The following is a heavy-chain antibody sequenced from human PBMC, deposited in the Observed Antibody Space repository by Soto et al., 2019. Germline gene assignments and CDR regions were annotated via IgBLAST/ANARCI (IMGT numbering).Heavy chain of an antibody. V-gene: IGHV1-18*01. Sequence: ASVKVSFKASGYTFTSYGISWVRQAPGQGLEWMGWISAYNGNTNYAQKLQGRVTMTTDTSTSTAYMELRSLRSDDTAVYYCARDLFRRYEYSYGYWGQGTLVTVSS. CDR1: GYTFTSYG. CDR3: ARDLFRRYEYSYGY. D-gene: IGHD5-18*01. CDR2: ISAYNGNT. J-gene: IGHJ4*02.